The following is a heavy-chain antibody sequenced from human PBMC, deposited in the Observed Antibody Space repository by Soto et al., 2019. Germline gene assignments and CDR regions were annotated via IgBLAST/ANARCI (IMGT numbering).Heavy chain of an antibody. V-gene: IGHV3-30*18. D-gene: IGHD1-26*01. CDR3: AKGGNYYYGMDV. J-gene: IGHJ6*02. CDR2: ISYDGSNK. CDR1: GFTFSSYG. Sequence: GSLRLSCAASGFTFSSYGMHWVRQAPGKGLEWVAVISYDGSNKYYADSVKGRFTISRDNSKNTLSLQMNSLRAEDTAVYYCAKGGNYYYGMDVWGQGTTVTVSS.